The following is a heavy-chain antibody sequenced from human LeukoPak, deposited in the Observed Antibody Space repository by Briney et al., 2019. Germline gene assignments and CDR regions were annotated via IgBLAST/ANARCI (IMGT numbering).Heavy chain of an antibody. Sequence: PSETLSLTCTVSGGPINSGSYSWTWIRQPAGKGLEWIGRIHISASTHYTPSLKSRVTISVDTSKNQFSLKLSSVTAADTGVYYCARADRSGYFGNVVAFDIWGQGTMVTVSS. CDR2: IHISAST. CDR3: ARADRSGYFGNVVAFDI. CDR1: GGPINSGSYS. D-gene: IGHD3-22*01. V-gene: IGHV4-61*02. J-gene: IGHJ3*02.